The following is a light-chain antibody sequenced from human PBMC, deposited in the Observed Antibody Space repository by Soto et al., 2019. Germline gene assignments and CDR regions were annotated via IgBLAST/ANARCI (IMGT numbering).Light chain of an antibody. Sequence: DIQVTQSPSFMSASVGDRVTITCRASQGISSYLAWYQQKPWKAPKLLIYAASTLQSGVPSRFSGSGAGTEFTLTISSMQPEDFATYYCQQPNGLTFGGGTKVEIK. CDR2: AAS. J-gene: IGKJ4*01. V-gene: IGKV1-9*01. CDR3: QQPNGLT. CDR1: QGISSY.